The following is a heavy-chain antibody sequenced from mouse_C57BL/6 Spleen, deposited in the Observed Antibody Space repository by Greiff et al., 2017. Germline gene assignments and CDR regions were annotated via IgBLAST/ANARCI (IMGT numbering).Heavy chain of an antibody. CDR2: IYPGDGDT. CDR3: ARGATVAPMDY. D-gene: IGHD1-1*01. V-gene: IGHV1-82*01. J-gene: IGHJ4*01. Sequence: VQRVESGPELVKPGASVKISCKASGYAFSSSWMNWVKQRPGKGLEWIGRIYPGDGDTNYNGKFKGKATLTADKSSSTAYMQLSSLTSEDSAVYFCARGATVAPMDYWGQGTSVTVSS. CDR1: GYAFSSSW.